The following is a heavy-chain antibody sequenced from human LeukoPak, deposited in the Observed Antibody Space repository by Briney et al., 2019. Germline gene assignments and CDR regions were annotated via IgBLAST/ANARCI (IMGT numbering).Heavy chain of an antibody. CDR3: TTDPSIAAAGIDY. Sequence: PGGSLRLSCAASGFTFSNAWMSWVRQAPGKGLEWVGRIKSKTDGGTTDYAAPVKGRFTISRDDSKNTLYLQMNSLKTEDTAVYYCTTDPSIAAAGIDYWGQGTLVTVSS. CDR2: IKSKTDGGTT. D-gene: IGHD6-13*01. J-gene: IGHJ4*02. CDR1: GFTFSNAW. V-gene: IGHV3-15*01.